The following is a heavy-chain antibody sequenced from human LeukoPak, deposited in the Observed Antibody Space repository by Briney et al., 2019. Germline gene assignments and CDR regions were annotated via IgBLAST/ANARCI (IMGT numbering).Heavy chain of an antibody. V-gene: IGHV4-59*01. J-gene: IGHJ4*02. CDR3: ARGLGYSYGNY. CDR1: GGSFSGYY. CDR2: IYYSGST. D-gene: IGHD5-18*01. Sequence: SETLSLTCAVYGGSFSGYYWSWIRQPPGKGLEWIGYIYYSGSTNYNPSLKSRVTISVDTSKNQFSLKLSSVTAADTAVYYCARGLGYSYGNYWGQGTLVTVSS.